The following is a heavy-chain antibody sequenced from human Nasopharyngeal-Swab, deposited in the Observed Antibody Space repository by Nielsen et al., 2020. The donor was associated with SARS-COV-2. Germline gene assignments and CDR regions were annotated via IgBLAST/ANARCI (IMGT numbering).Heavy chain of an antibody. CDR3: ARDRVVPAAMWAYYYYYGMDV. J-gene: IGHJ6*02. V-gene: IGHV4-59*12. Sequence: PGKGLEWIGYIYYSGSTNYNPSLKSRVTISVDTSKNQFSLKLSSVTAADTAVYYCARDRVVPAAMWAYYYYYGMDVWGQGTTVTVSS. CDR2: IYYSGST. D-gene: IGHD2-2*01.